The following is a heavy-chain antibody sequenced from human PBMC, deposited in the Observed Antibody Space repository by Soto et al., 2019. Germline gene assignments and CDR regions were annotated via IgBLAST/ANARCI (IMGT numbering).Heavy chain of an antibody. D-gene: IGHD6-13*01. CDR2: LIPIFGKA. CDR3: ARVTAEHYYYYCMDD. CDR1: GGTFNSYA. V-gene: IGHV1-69*06. Sequence: SVMVFSTASGGTFNSYAIRWVRQAPGHLLAWMVGLIPIFGKANYAQKFQGRVTITADKSTSTAYMELSRMRSEHTAVYYCARVTAEHYYYYCMDDWGQGTMVTVSS. J-gene: IGHJ6*02.